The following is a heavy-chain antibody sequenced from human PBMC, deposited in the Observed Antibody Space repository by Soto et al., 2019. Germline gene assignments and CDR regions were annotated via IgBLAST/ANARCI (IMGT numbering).Heavy chain of an antibody. J-gene: IGHJ5*02. CDR3: ARDFERSAIGP. Sequence: SETLSLPCAVSGGSIISADSYWFWIRKHPGHGLEWLGYTTYSGDTYYNTSLRSRVTISADTSENKFSLTLKSVTAADTAVYFCARDFERSAIGPWGQGTSVTVSS. CDR1: GGSIISADSY. V-gene: IGHV4-31*11. CDR2: TTYSGDT. D-gene: IGHD3-9*01.